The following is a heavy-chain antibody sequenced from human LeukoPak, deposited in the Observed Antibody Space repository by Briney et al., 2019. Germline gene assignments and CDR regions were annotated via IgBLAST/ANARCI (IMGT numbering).Heavy chain of an antibody. D-gene: IGHD6-13*01. CDR1: GYSINSGYY. J-gene: IGHJ3*01. CDR2: IYHSGNT. Sequence: SETLSLTCAVSGYSINSGYYWGWIRQPPGRGLEWIGSIYHSGNTYYNSSLKTRVTISGDTSKNQFSLKLTTMTAADTAVYYCARAYQQPGALDVWGQGTMVTVSS. CDR3: ARAYQQPGALDV. V-gene: IGHV4-38-2*01.